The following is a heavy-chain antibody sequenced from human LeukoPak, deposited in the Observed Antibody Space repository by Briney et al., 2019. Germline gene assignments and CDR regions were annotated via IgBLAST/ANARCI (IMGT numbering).Heavy chain of an antibody. J-gene: IGHJ5*02. V-gene: IGHV3-21*01. Sequence: GGSLRLSCAASGFTFSSYGMNWVRQAPGKGLEWVSSISSSSSYIYYADSVKGRFTISRDNAKNSLYLQMNSLRAEDTAVYYCARGMTTVTTRFDPWGQGTLVTVSS. CDR2: ISSSSSYI. CDR1: GFTFSSYG. CDR3: ARGMTTVTTRFDP. D-gene: IGHD4-17*01.